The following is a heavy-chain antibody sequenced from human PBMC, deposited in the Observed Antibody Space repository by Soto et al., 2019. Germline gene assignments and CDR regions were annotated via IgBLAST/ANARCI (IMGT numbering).Heavy chain of an antibody. CDR2: ISYDGSNK. Sequence: QVQLVESGGGVVQPGRSLRLSCAASGFTFSSYAMHWVRQAPGKGLEWVAVISYDGSNKYYADSVKGRFTISRDNSKNTLYLQMNSLRAEDTAVYYCGRDTPFDLWGRGTLVTVSS. CDR1: GFTFSSYA. J-gene: IGHJ2*01. V-gene: IGHV3-30-3*01. CDR3: GRDTPFDL.